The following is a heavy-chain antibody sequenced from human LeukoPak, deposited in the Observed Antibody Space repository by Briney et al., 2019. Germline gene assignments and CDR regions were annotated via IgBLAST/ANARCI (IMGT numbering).Heavy chain of an antibody. CDR2: IYTSGST. CDR3: ARVPMPYYYYYMDV. J-gene: IGHJ6*03. D-gene: IGHD2-2*01. Sequence: SQTLSLTRTVSGGSSSSGSYYWSWSRQPAGKGLEWIGRIYTSGSTNYNPSLKSRVTISVAMSKNQFSLKLSSVTAADTAVYYCARVPMPYYYYYMDVWGKGTTVTVSS. CDR1: GGSSSSGSYY. V-gene: IGHV4-61*02.